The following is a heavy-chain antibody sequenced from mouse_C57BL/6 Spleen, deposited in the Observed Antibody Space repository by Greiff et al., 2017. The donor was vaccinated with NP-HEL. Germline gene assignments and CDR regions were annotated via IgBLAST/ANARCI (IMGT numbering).Heavy chain of an antibody. V-gene: IGHV5-17*01. Sequence: EVNVVESGGGLVKPGGSLKLSCAASGFTFSDYGMHWVRQAPEKGLEWVAYISSGSSTIYYADTVKGRFTISRDNAKNTLFLQMTSLRSEDTAMYYCARRRDYDAMDYWGQGTSVTVSS. CDR3: ARRRDYDAMDY. CDR2: ISSGSSTI. J-gene: IGHJ4*01. CDR1: GFTFSDYG.